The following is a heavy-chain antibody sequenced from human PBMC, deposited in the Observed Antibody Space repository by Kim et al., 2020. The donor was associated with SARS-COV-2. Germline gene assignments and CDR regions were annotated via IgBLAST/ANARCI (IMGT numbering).Heavy chain of an antibody. V-gene: IGHV4-34*01. Sequence: SETLSLTCAVYGGSFSGYYWSWIRQPPGKGLEWIGVINHSGSTNYNPSLKSRVTISVDTSKNQFSLKLSSVTAAETAVYYCARGPPGPRFGEERENWFDPWGQGTLVTFSS. CDR3: ARGPPGPRFGEERENWFDP. J-gene: IGHJ5*02. CDR1: GGSFSGYY. D-gene: IGHD3-10*01. CDR2: INHSGST.